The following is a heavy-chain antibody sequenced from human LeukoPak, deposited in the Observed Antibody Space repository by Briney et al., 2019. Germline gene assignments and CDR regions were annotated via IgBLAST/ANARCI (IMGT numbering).Heavy chain of an antibody. CDR3: AKGGSGSSGYLEY. CDR2: ISYDGSNK. CDR1: GFTFSSYG. Sequence: GGSLRLSCAASGFTFSSYGMRWVRQAPGKGLEWVSVISYDGSNKYYADSVKGRFTISRDNSKNTLYLQMNSLRAEDTAVYYCAKGGSGSSGYLEYWGQGTLVTVSS. V-gene: IGHV3-30*18. J-gene: IGHJ4*02. D-gene: IGHD6-13*01.